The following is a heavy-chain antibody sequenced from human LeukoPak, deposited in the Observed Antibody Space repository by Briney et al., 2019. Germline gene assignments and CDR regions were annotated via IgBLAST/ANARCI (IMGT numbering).Heavy chain of an antibody. D-gene: IGHD6-13*01. V-gene: IGHV1-18*01. J-gene: IGHJ6*02. CDR1: GYTFTSYS. CDR2: ISAYNGNT. Sequence: ASVKVSCTASGYTFTSYSISWVRHAPGQGLEWMGWISAYNGNTNYAQKLQGRVTMTTDTSTSTAYMELRSLRSDDTAVYYCARLGSSWYRNYGMDVWGQGTTVTVSS. CDR3: ARLGSSWYRNYGMDV.